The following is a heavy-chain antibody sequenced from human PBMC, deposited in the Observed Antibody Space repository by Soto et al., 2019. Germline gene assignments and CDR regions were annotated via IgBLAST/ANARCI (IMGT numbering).Heavy chain of an antibody. CDR3: AREDSSSSHWFDP. V-gene: IGHV4-61*08. CDR1: GGSVSSGDYY. CDR2: IYYSGST. D-gene: IGHD6-6*01. Sequence: LSLTCTVSGGSVSSGDYYWSWIRQPPGKGLEWIGYIYYSGSTNYNPSLKRRVTISVDTSKNQFSLKLSSVTAVDTAVYYCAREDSSSSHWFDPWGQGTLVTVSS. J-gene: IGHJ5*02.